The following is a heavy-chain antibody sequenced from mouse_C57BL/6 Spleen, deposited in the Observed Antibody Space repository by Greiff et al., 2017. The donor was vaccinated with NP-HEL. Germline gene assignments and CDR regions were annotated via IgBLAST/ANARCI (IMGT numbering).Heavy chain of an antibody. Sequence: QVQLQQPGAELVKPGASVKLSCKASGYTFTSYWMQWVKQRPGQGLEWIGEIDPSDSYTNYNQKFKGKATLTVDTSSSTAYMQLSSLTSEDSAVYYCARWNDYDAVDYWGQGTTLTVSS. D-gene: IGHD2-4*01. CDR1: GYTFTSYW. V-gene: IGHV1-50*01. CDR3: ARWNDYDAVDY. J-gene: IGHJ2*01. CDR2: IDPSDSYT.